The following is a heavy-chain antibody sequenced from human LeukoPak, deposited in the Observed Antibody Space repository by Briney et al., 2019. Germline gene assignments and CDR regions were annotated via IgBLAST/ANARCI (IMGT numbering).Heavy chain of an antibody. D-gene: IGHD2-21*02. CDR2: ISTSGETI. CDR1: GFTFSDHY. V-gene: IGHV3-11*01. J-gene: IGHJ4*02. CDR3: ARTARLLDY. Sequence: GGSLRLSCAASGFTFSDHYMTWIRQAPGKGLEWLSYISTSGETINYADSVKGRFTVSRDNAKNSLFLQMNGLRADETAVYYCARTARLLDYWGQGTLVTVSS.